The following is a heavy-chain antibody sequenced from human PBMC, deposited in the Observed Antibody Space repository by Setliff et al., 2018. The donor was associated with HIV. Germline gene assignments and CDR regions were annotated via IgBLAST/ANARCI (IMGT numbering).Heavy chain of an antibody. J-gene: IGHJ3*02. CDR2: ISSNGGTI. D-gene: IGHD3-22*01. V-gene: IGHV3-64*04. CDR1: GFTFSSYA. Sequence: GGSLRLSCSASGFTFSSYAMHWVRQAPGKGLESVSAISSNGGTIYYADSVKGRFTISRDNAKNSLYLQMNSLRAEDTAVYYCARDLRLAYYYDSSGYSRGAFDIWGQGTMVTVSS. CDR3: ARDLRLAYYYDSSGYSRGAFDI.